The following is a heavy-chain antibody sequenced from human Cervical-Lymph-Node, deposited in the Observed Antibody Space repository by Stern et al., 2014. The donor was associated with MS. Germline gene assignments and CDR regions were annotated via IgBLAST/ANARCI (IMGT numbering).Heavy chain of an antibody. V-gene: IGHV3-11*01. CDR3: ARLSLYFDWLSQYYFDY. Sequence: VQLVESGGGLVKPGGSLRLSCAASEFTFSDYYMSWIRQAPGKGLEWVSSISGSGSTIYYADSVKDRFTISWDNAKSSLFLQMNSLRAEDTAVYYCARLSLYFDWLSQYYFDYWGQGTLVTVSS. D-gene: IGHD3-9*01. CDR1: EFTFSDYY. J-gene: IGHJ4*02. CDR2: ISGSGSTI.